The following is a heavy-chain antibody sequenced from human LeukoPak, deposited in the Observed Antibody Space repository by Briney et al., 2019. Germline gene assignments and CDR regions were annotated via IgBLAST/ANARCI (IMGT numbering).Heavy chain of an antibody. CDR3: AKDLGPRDYGHDY. J-gene: IGHJ4*02. D-gene: IGHD4-17*01. CDR2: ISGSGGST. Sequence: PGGSLRLSCAASGFTFSIYEMNWVRQAPGKGLEWVSAISGSGGSTYYADSVKGRFTISRDNSKNTLYLQMNSLRAEDTAVYYCAKDLGPRDYGHDYWGQGTLVTVSS. V-gene: IGHV3-23*01. CDR1: GFTFSIYE.